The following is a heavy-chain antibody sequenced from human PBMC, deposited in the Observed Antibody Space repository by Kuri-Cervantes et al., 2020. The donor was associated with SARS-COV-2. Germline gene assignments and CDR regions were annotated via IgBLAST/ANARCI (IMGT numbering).Heavy chain of an antibody. CDR1: GFNFSRTD. CDR2: ISYDGSIK. CDR3: ATTYCSRINCPDYYYGVDV. Sequence: GESLKISCAASGFNFSRTDMHWVRQAPGKGLEWVAVISYDGSIKYYADSVKGRFTISRDNSKNTLYLQMYSLRDEDTAVYYCATTYCSRINCPDYYYGVDVWGQGTTVTVSS. D-gene: IGHD2-2*01. V-gene: IGHV3-30-3*01. J-gene: IGHJ6*02.